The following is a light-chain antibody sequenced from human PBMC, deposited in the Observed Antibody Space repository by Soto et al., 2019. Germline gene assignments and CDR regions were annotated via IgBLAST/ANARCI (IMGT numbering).Light chain of an antibody. V-gene: IGLV1-51*01. CDR1: TSNIGNHH. Sequence: QSVLTQPPSVSAAPGQRVTISCSGSTSNIGNHHVSWYQQLPGTAPKLLIYDNDKRPSGIPDRFSGSKSGTSANLGITGLQTGDEADYYCGTWDNSLNTGWVFGGGTKLTVL. CDR3: GTWDNSLNTGWV. CDR2: DND. J-gene: IGLJ3*02.